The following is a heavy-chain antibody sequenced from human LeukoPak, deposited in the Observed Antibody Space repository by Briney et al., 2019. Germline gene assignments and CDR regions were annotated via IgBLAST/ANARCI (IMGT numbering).Heavy chain of an antibody. CDR1: GYTFTNYA. CDR3: ARGNPYYLDY. J-gene: IGHJ4*02. Sequence: ASVKVSCKASGYTFTNYAMDWVRQAPGQGPEWMGWINTNTGNPTYAQGFTGRFVFSLDTSVSTAYLQISSLKAEDTAIYYCARGNPYYLDYWVREPWSPSPQ. V-gene: IGHV7-4-1*02. CDR2: INTNTGNP.